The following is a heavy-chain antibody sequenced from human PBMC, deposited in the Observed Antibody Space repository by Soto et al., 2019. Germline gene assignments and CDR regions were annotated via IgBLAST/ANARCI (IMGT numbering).Heavy chain of an antibody. J-gene: IGHJ5*02. V-gene: IGHV3-30*04. D-gene: IGHD1-7*01. Sequence: GGSLRLSCVASEFNFNNSAMHWVRQPPGKGLEWVAFLSFDGSLKYYGDSVGGRFSISRDNSKNTLFLQMNSLRPEDTAVYYCARGPALEGRFNWNYVVLDFCFDPWGQGTLVTVSS. CDR2: LSFDGSLK. CDR1: EFNFNNSA. CDR3: ARGPALEGRFNWNYVVLDFCFDP.